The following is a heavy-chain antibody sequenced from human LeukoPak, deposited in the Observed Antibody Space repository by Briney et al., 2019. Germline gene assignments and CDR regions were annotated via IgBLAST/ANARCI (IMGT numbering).Heavy chain of an antibody. J-gene: IGHJ4*02. CDR2: ISRDGSYT. V-gene: IGHV3-74*01. D-gene: IGHD1-26*01. CDR3: SRDLRGADDY. Sequence: GGSLRLSCAASGFTLNRYWMHWVRQAPGKGLVWVSHISRDGSYTNYADSVKGRFTISRDNANNTLYLQMNSLRAEDTAVYYCSRDLRGADDYWGQGTLVTVSS. CDR1: GFTLNRYW.